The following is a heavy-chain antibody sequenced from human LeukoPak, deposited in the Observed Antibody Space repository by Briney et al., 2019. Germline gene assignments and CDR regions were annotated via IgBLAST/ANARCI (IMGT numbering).Heavy chain of an antibody. D-gene: IGHD3-22*01. CDR3: AGDYEGYYFDY. Sequence: SETLPLTCTVSGGSISSYYWSWIRQPPGKGLEWIGYIFYSGNTNYNPSLKSRVTISVDTSKNQFSLKLSSVTAADTAVYYCAGDYEGYYFDYWGQGTLVTVSS. J-gene: IGHJ4*02. CDR1: GGSISSYY. CDR2: IFYSGNT. V-gene: IGHV4-59*01.